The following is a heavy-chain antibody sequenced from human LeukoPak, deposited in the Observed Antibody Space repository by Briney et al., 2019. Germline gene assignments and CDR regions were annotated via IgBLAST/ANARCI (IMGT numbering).Heavy chain of an antibody. CDR3: AREGLGFHQLLFGYFYY. V-gene: IGHV1-69*05. CDR1: VGTFSSYA. CDR2: IIPIFGTA. J-gene: IGHJ4*02. Sequence: GASVKVSCKASVGTFSSYAISWVRQAPGQGLEWMGGIIPIFGTANYAQKFQGRVTITTDESTSTADMELSSLRSEDTAVYYCAREGLGFHQLLFGYFYYWGQGNLVTVSS. D-gene: IGHD2-2*01.